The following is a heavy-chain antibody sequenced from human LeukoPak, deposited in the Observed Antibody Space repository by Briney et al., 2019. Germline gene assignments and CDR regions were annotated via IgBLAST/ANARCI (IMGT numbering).Heavy chain of an antibody. CDR1: GFTFSSYG. J-gene: IGHJ4*02. CDR3: ARGWLLAPFDY. Sequence: GGSLRLFCAVSGFTFSSYGMQWVRQAPGKGLEWVAVIWYDGSNKYYADSVKGRFTISRDNSKNTLYLQMNSLRAEDTAVYYCARGWLLAPFDYWGQGTLVTVSS. V-gene: IGHV3-33*01. D-gene: IGHD3-22*01. CDR2: IWYDGSNK.